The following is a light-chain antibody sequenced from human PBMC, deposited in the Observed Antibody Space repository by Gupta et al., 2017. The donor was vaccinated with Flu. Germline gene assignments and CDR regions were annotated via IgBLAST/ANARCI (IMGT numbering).Light chain of an antibody. V-gene: IGLV1-40*01. CDR2: GNN. Sequence: QSVLTQPPSVSGAPGQRLTMSCTGSSSNFGAGYDVHWYQQLPGTAPKLLIYGNNNRPSRVPDRFSGSKSGTSASLAITGLQAEDEADYYCQSYDNRLSGSVFGGGTKLTVL. J-gene: IGLJ3*02. CDR3: QSYDNRLSGSV. CDR1: SSNFGAGYD.